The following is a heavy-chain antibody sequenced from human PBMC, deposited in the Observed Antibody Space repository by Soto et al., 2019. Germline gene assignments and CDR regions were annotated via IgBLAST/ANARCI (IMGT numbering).Heavy chain of an antibody. CDR2: INHSGST. J-gene: IGHJ4*02. CDR1: GGSFSGYY. Sequence: SETLSLTCAVYGGSFSGYYWSWIRQPPGKGLEWIGEINHSGSTNYNPSLKSRVTISVDTSKNQFSLKLSSVTAADTAVYYCASRLRCGSGSYYTYFDYWGQGTLVTVSS. D-gene: IGHD3-10*01. V-gene: IGHV4-34*01. CDR3: ASRLRCGSGSYYTYFDY.